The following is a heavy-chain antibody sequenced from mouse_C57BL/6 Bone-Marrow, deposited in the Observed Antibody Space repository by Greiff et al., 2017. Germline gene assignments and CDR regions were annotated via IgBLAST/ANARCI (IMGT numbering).Heavy chain of an antibody. D-gene: IGHD1-1*01. V-gene: IGHV5-9*01. J-gene: IGHJ1*03. CDR1: GFTFSSYT. CDR3: YRQVTTVLATKYFDV. Sequence: EVKLVESGGGLVKPGGSLKLSCAASGFTFSSYTMSWVRQTPEKRLQWVAAISGGGGNTYYPDSVKGRFTISRDNDKNTLYLHMSSLRSEETDLYYCYRQVTTVLATKYFDVWGTGTTVTVSS. CDR2: ISGGGGNT.